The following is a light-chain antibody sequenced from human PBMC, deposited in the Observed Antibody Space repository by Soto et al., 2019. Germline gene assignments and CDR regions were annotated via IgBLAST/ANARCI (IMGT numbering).Light chain of an antibody. Sequence: EIVLTQSPATLSLSPGERATLSCRASQSVSSYLAWYQQKPGQAPRLLIYEASNRATGIPARFSGSGSGIDFTLTISSLEPEDFAVYYCQQRSNLMYTFGQGTKLEIK. CDR3: QQRSNLMYT. CDR2: EAS. V-gene: IGKV3-11*01. CDR1: QSVSSY. J-gene: IGKJ2*01.